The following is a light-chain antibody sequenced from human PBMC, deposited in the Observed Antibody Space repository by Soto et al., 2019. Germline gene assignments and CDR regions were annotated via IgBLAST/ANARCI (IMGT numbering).Light chain of an antibody. J-gene: IGLJ2*01. CDR3: CTYAGHVPK. Sequence: QSALTQPASVSGSPGQSITISCAGTTSDVAYYDLVSWYQQHPGRAPKLLIYEVDKRPSGISARFSGSKSGATASLTISGLLPEDEAVYFCCTYAGHVPKFGGGTKLTVL. CDR1: TSDVAYYDL. V-gene: IGLV2-23*02. CDR2: EVD.